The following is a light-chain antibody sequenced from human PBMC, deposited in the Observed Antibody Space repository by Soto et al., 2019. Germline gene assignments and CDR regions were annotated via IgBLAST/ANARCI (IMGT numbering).Light chain of an antibody. Sequence: SYELTQPPSVSVSPGQTARITCCGDALPKQYAYWYQQKPGQAPVLVIYKDSERPSGIPERFSGSSSGTTVTLTISGVQAEDEADYYCQSADSSGTLVFGGGTKVTVL. CDR2: KDS. CDR3: QSADSSGTLV. J-gene: IGLJ2*01. V-gene: IGLV3-25*03. CDR1: ALPKQY.